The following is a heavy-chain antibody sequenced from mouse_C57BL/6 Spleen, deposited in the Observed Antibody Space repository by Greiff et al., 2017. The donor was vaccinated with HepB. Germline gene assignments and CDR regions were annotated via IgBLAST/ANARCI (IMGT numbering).Heavy chain of an antibody. CDR3: ARQGETTVASLYDMDY. CDR2: ISSGGSYT. CDR1: GFTFSSYG. D-gene: IGHD1-1*01. V-gene: IGHV5-6*01. J-gene: IGHJ2*01. Sequence: VQLKESGGDLVKPGGSLKLSCAASGFTFSSYGMSWVRQTPDKRLEWVATISSGGSYTYYPDSVKGRFTISRDNAKNTMYLQMSRLKSEDTAMYYCARQGETTVASLYDMDYWGQGTTLTVSS.